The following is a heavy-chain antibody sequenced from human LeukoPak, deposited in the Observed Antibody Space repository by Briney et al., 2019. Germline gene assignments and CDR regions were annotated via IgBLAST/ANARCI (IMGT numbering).Heavy chain of an antibody. CDR2: ISGSGGST. CDR3: AKLACSGGSCYPTSHAFDI. J-gene: IGHJ3*02. D-gene: IGHD2-15*01. Sequence: PWGSLRLSCAASGFTFSSYAMSWVRQAPGKGLEWVSAISGSGGSTYYADSVKGRFTISRDNSKNTLYLQMNSLRAEDTAVYYCAKLACSGGSCYPTSHAFDIWGQGTMVTVSS. CDR1: GFTFSSYA. V-gene: IGHV3-23*01.